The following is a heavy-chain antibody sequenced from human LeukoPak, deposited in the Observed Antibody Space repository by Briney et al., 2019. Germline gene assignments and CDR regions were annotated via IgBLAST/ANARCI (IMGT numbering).Heavy chain of an antibody. CDR1: GFTFSSYG. CDR2: ISYDGSNK. Sequence: PGGSLRLSCAASGFTFSSYGMHWVRQAPGKGLEWLAVISYDGSNKYYAGSVKGRFTISRDNSKNTLYLQMSSLRAEDTAVYYCAKGLSYYDSSGYYPDYWGQGTLVTVSS. D-gene: IGHD3-22*01. J-gene: IGHJ4*02. V-gene: IGHV3-30*18. CDR3: AKGLSYYDSSGYYPDY.